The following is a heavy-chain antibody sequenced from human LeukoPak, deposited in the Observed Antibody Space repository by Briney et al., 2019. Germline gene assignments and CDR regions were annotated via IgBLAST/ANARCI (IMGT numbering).Heavy chain of an antibody. V-gene: IGHV1-69*05. CDR3: ARSRFEYGDFNYYYYYMDV. Sequence: GASVKVSCKASGGTFSSYAISWVRQAPGQGLEWMGRIIPIFGTANYAQKFQGRVTITTDESTSTAYMELSSLRSEDTAVYYCARSRFEYGDFNYYYYYMDVWGKGTTVTVSS. CDR1: GGTFSSYA. D-gene: IGHD4-17*01. J-gene: IGHJ6*03. CDR2: IIPIFGTA.